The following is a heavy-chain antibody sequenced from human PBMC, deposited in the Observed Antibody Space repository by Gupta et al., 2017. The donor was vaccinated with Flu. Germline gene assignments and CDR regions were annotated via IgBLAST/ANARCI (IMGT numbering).Heavy chain of an antibody. CDR2: ISGSGGYI. D-gene: IGHD4-17*01. Sequence: FKSYSMNWVRQAPGKGLDWVSSISGSGGYIYYADSVKGRFTISRDNAKNSLYLQMNSLRAEDTAVYYCAGEVLAGPTAYDYWGQGTLVTVSS. V-gene: IGHV3-21*01. CDR3: AGEVLAGPTAYDY. CDR1: FKSYS. J-gene: IGHJ4*02.